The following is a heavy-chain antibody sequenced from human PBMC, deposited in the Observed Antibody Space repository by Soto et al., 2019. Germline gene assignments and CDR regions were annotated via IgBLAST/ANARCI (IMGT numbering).Heavy chain of an antibody. D-gene: IGHD3-3*01. CDR3: AKELLEWLFPWGHYYYMDV. J-gene: IGHJ6*03. CDR1: GFTFSSYA. Sequence: GGSLRLSCAASGFTFSSYAMSWVRQAPGKGLEWVSAISGSGGSTYYADSVKGRFTISRDNSKNTLYLQMNSLRAEDTAVYYCAKELLEWLFPWGHYYYMDVWGKGTTVTVSS. V-gene: IGHV3-23*01. CDR2: ISGSGGST.